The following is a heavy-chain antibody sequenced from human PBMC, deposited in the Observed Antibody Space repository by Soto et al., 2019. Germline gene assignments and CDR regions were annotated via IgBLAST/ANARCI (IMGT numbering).Heavy chain of an antibody. CDR2: ITSSSDTI. V-gene: IGHV3-48*01. CDR3: AKFIAGQLVLDFYYYGMDV. D-gene: IGHD6-6*01. J-gene: IGHJ6*02. Sequence: PGGSLRLSCAASGFTFSSYSMNWVRQAPGKGLEWISFITSSSDTIDYADSVKGRFTISRDNAKNSLFLQMNSLRAEDTAVYYCAKFIAGQLVLDFYYYGMDVWGQGTTVTVSS. CDR1: GFTFSSYS.